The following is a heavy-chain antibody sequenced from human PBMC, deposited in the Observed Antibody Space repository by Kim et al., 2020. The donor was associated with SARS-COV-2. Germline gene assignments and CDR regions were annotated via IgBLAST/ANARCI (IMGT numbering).Heavy chain of an antibody. CDR1: GGSFSGHF. Sequence: SETLSLTCAVYGGSFSGHFWTWIRQSPGKGLEWMGEINQSGRIKYNPSLKSRVTISTDTSKNQFSLRLSSLAVADTGLYYCARDATGPDVPLDSWGLGTL. CDR3: ARDATGPDVPLDS. D-gene: IGHD2-2*01. CDR2: INQSGRI. J-gene: IGHJ4*02. V-gene: IGHV4-34*01.